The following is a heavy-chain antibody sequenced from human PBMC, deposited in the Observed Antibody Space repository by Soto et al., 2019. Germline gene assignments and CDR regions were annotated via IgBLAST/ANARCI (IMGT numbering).Heavy chain of an antibody. CDR2: INSDGSST. V-gene: IGHV3-74*01. Sequence: HPGGSLRLSCAASGFTFSSYWMHWVRQAPGKGLVWVSRINSDGSSTSYADSVKGRFTISRDNAKNTLYLQMNSLRAEDTAVYYCAREYSVGSGSYFPYYYYYGMDVWGQGTTVTVSS. D-gene: IGHD3-10*01. CDR1: GFTFSSYW. CDR3: AREYSVGSGSYFPYYYYYGMDV. J-gene: IGHJ6*02.